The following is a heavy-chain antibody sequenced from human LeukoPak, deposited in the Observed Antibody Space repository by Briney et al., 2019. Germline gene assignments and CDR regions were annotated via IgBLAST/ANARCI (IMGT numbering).Heavy chain of an antibody. D-gene: IGHD1-26*01. Sequence: GGSLRLSCAASGFTFSSYAMSWVRQAPGKGLEWVSGFSGSGGSTYYADSVKGRFTISRDNSKNTLYLQMKSLRAEETAVYYCARNTGSYWRFDFWGQGTLVTVSS. J-gene: IGHJ4*02. CDR2: FSGSGGST. CDR3: ARNTGSYWRFDF. CDR1: GFTFSSYA. V-gene: IGHV3-23*01.